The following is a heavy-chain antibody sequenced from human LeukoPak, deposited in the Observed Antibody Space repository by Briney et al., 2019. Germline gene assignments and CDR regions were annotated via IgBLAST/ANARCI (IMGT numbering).Heavy chain of an antibody. CDR2: IRSKANSYAT. CDR1: GFTFSGSA. D-gene: IGHD4-11*01. V-gene: IGHV3-73*01. J-gene: IGHJ4*02. CDR3: TRLPAGHTVEY. Sequence: PGGSLRLSCAASGFTFSGSAMHWARQASGKGLEWVGRIRSKANSYATAYAASVKGRFTISRDDSKNTAYLQMNSLKTEDTAVYYCTRLPAGHTVEYWGQGTLVTVSS.